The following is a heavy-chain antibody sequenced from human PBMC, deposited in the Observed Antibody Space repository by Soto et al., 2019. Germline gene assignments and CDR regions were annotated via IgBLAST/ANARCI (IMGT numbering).Heavy chain of an antibody. CDR2: IYYSGST. V-gene: IGHV4-30-4*02. D-gene: IGHD2-15*01. CDR3: ARCQDSFDDSPLQP. J-gene: IGHJ5*02. Sequence: SETLSLTCTVSGGSISSGDYYWSWIRQPPGKGLEWIGYIYYSGSTYYNPSLKSRVTISVDTSKNQFSLKLSSVTAADTAVYYCARCQDSFDDSPLQPWSQGTLVTVSS. CDR1: GGSISSGDYY.